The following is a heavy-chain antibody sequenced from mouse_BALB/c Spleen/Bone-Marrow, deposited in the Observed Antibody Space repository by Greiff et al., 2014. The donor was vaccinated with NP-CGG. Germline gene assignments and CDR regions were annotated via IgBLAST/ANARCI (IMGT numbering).Heavy chain of an antibody. Sequence: VHVKQSGAELVKPGASVKLSCTASGFNIKDTYMHWVKQRPEQGLEWIGRIDPANGNTKYDPKFQGKATITADTSSNTAYLQLSSLTSEDTAVYYCAAYYYGSSYRFAYWGQGTLVTVSA. D-gene: IGHD1-1*01. CDR2: IDPANGNT. CDR1: GFNIKDTY. J-gene: IGHJ3*01. V-gene: IGHV14-3*02. CDR3: AAYYYGSSYRFAY.